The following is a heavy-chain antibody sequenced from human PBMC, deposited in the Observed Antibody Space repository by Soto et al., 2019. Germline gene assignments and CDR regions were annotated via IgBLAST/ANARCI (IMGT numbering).Heavy chain of an antibody. CDR3: ARGTRRSSGYNY. V-gene: IGHV4-34*01. D-gene: IGHD3-22*01. J-gene: IGHJ4*02. CDR1: GGSFSGYY. Sequence: SETLSLTCAVYGGSFSGYYWSWIRQPPGKGLEWIGEINHSGSTNYNPSLKSRVTISVDASKNQFSLKLSSVTAADTAVYYCARGTRRSSGYNYWGQGTLVTVSS. CDR2: INHSGST.